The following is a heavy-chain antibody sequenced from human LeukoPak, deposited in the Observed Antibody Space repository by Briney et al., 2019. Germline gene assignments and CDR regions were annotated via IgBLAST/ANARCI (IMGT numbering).Heavy chain of an antibody. V-gene: IGHV4-34*01. D-gene: IGHD3-22*01. Sequence: PSETLSLTCAVYGGSFSGYYWSWIRQPAGKGLEWIGEINHSGSTNYNPSLKSRVTISVDTSKNQFSLKLSSVTAADTAVYYCARVGEGYYDSSGYEYYFDYWGQGTLVTVSS. J-gene: IGHJ4*02. CDR2: INHSGST. CDR1: GGSFSGYY. CDR3: ARVGEGYYDSSGYEYYFDY.